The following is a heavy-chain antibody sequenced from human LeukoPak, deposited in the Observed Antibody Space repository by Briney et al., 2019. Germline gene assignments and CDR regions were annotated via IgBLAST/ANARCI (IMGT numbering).Heavy chain of an antibody. V-gene: IGHV4-59*01. CDR1: GGSISSYY. D-gene: IGHD1-26*01. Sequence: SETLSLTCTVSGGSISSYYWSWIRQPPGKGLEWIGYIYYSGSTNYNPSLKSRVTISVDTSKNQFSLKLSSVTAADTAVYYCARVLSGSYSRADYWGQGTLVTVSS. J-gene: IGHJ4*02. CDR2: IYYSGST. CDR3: ARVLSGSYSRADY.